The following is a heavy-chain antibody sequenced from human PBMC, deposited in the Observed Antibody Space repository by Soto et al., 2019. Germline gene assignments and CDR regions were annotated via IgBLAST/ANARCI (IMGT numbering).Heavy chain of an antibody. J-gene: IGHJ6*03. Sequence: GGSLRLSCAASGFTLSGYAMDWVRQAPGKGLEYVSGISGNGVGTYYANSLQGRFTISRDNSKNTVYLQMGSLRPEDMAVYYCARRARPDFYYMDVWGKGTTVTVSS. CDR2: ISGNGVGT. CDR1: GFTLSGYA. CDR3: ARRARPDFYYMDV. V-gene: IGHV3-64*01. D-gene: IGHD6-6*01.